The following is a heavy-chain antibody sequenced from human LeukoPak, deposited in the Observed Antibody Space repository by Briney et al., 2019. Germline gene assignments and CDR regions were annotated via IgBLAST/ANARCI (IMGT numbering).Heavy chain of an antibody. CDR1: GFTFSSHA. V-gene: IGHV3-23*01. CDR2: ISGSGGST. Sequence: GGSLRLSCAASGFTFSSHAMSWVRQAPGKGLEWVSAISGSGGSTYYADSVKGRVTISRDNSKSTQYLQMNSLRAEDTAVYYCAKGYYYDTSDYYPIDAFDIWGQGTMVTVSS. D-gene: IGHD3-22*01. J-gene: IGHJ3*02. CDR3: AKGYYYDTSDYYPIDAFDI.